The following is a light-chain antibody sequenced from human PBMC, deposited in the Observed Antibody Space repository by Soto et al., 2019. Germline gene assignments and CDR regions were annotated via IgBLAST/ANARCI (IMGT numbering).Light chain of an antibody. J-gene: IGKJ4*01. CDR2: DAS. Sequence: EIVLTQSPATLSLSPGERATLSCRASQSVGNYLVWYQLKPGQAPRLLIYDASNRATDIPARFSGSGSGTDVTLTISSREPEDFAVYYCQQRSSWPLTFGGGTKVEIK. V-gene: IGKV3-11*01. CDR1: QSVGNY. CDR3: QQRSSWPLT.